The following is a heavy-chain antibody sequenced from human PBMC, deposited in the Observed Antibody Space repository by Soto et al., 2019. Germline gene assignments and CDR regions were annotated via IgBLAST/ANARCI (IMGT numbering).Heavy chain of an antibody. V-gene: IGHV4-39*07. CDR2: IYYSGST. CDR3: ARAGYGSVSYFAY. CDR1: GGSISSSSYY. J-gene: IGHJ4*02. Sequence: SSETLSLTCTVSGGSISSSSYYWGWIRQPPGKGLEWIGSIYYSGSTYYNPSLKSRLTISVDTSKNQFSLKLSSMTAADTAVYYCARAGYGSVSYFAYWGQGTPVTVSS. D-gene: IGHD3-10*01.